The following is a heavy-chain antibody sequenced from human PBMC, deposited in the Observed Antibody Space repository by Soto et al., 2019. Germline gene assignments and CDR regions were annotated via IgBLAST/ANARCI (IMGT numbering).Heavy chain of an antibody. Sequence: HPGGSLRLSCAASVFPFSSYAMSWVRQAPGKGLEWVSAISGSGGSTYYADSVKGRFTISRDNSKNTLYLQMNSLRAEDTAVYYCAKFSYDSSGYLFDYWGQGTLVTVSS. CDR3: AKFSYDSSGYLFDY. J-gene: IGHJ4*02. D-gene: IGHD3-22*01. CDR1: VFPFSSYA. V-gene: IGHV3-23*01. CDR2: ISGSGGST.